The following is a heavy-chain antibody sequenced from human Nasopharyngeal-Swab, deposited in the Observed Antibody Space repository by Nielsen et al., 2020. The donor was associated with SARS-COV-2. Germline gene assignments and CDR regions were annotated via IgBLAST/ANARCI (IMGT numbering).Heavy chain of an antibody. J-gene: IGHJ4*02. CDR3: AVIPPGRWCFDY. CDR2: IYYSGST. CDR1: GGSISSYY. D-gene: IGHD2-21*01. V-gene: IGHV4-59*01. Sequence: SETLSLTCTVSGGSISSYYWTWIRQPPGRGLERIGYIYYSGSTNYNPSLESRVTMSVDTSKNQFSLNLSSVTAADTAVYYCAVIPPGRWCFDYWGQGTLVTVSS.